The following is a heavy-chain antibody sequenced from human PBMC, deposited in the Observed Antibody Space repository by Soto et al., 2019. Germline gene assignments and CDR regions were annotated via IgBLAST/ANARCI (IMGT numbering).Heavy chain of an antibody. V-gene: IGHV4-30-2*01. D-gene: IGHD3-10*01. J-gene: IGHJ6*02. Sequence: QLQLQESGPGLVKPSQTLSLTCAVSGASISRGGSSWSWIRQAPGTGLEWIGYIYHNGITNYNPSLKSRVTISVDKSQNPFSLSLNFVTAADTAVYYCARGLAVRGSYGLDVWGQGTTVTVSS. CDR2: IYHNGIT. CDR1: GASISRGGSS. CDR3: ARGLAVRGSYGLDV.